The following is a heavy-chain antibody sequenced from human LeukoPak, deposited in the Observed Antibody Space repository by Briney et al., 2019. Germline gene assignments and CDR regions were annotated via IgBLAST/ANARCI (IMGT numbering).Heavy chain of an antibody. D-gene: IGHD3-22*01. Sequence: ASVKVSCKASGYTFTSYGISWVRQAPGQGPEWMGWISAYNGNTNYAQKLQGRVTMTTDTSTSTAYMELRSLRSDDTAVYYCARDGLPYYDSSGFPPDYWGQGTLVTVSS. J-gene: IGHJ4*02. CDR2: ISAYNGNT. CDR1: GYTFTSYG. CDR3: ARDGLPYYDSSGFPPDY. V-gene: IGHV1-18*01.